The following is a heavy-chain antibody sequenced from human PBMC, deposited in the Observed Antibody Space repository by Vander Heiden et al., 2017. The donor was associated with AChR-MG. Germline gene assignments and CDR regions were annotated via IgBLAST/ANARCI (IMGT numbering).Heavy chain of an antibody. V-gene: IGHV3-30*18. CDR2: ISYDGSKK. D-gene: IGHD5-12*01. CDR1: GFTFSSYG. J-gene: IGHJ5*02. CDR3: AKEVVATITA. Sequence: QVQLVESGGGVVQPGRSLRLSCAASGFTFSSYGMHWVRQAPGKGLEWVAVISYDGSKKYYADSVKGRFTISRDNSKNTLYLQMNSLRAEDTAVYYCAKEVVATITAWGQGTLVTVSS.